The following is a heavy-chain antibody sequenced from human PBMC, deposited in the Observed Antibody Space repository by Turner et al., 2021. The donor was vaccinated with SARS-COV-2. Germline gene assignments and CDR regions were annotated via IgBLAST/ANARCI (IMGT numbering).Heavy chain of an antibody. Sequence: QVQLVESGGGVVQPGRSLRLSCAASGFTFSSYAMHWVRHAPGKGLEWVAVISYDGSNKYYADSVKGRFTISRDNSKNTLYLRMNSLRAEDTAVYYCARDHWGNVVVVTAIHYYYGMDVWGQGTTVTVSS. V-gene: IGHV3-30-3*01. CDR3: ARDHWGNVVVVTAIHYYYGMDV. D-gene: IGHD2-21*02. CDR2: ISYDGSNK. CDR1: GFTFSSYA. J-gene: IGHJ6*02.